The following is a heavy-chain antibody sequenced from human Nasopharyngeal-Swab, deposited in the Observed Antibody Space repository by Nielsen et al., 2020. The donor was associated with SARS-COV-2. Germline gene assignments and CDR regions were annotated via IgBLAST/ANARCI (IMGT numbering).Heavy chain of an antibody. CDR3: ARGLSGIVPAPILGLGPYYSYYYMDV. V-gene: IGHV4-34*01. Sequence: SETLSLTCVVYGGSFTSYYWGWFRQPPGKGLEWIAEINHSGSTNYNPSLKSRVTLSVDTSMNQFSLELSSVTAADTAVYYCARGLSGIVPAPILGLGPYYSYYYMDVWGKGTTVTVSS. D-gene: IGHD2-2*01. J-gene: IGHJ6*03. CDR1: GGSFTSYY. CDR2: INHSGST.